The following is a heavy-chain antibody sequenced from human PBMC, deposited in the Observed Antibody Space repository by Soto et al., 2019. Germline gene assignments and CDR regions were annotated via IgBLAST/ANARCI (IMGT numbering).Heavy chain of an antibody. CDR3: ARAYQYSRAWNPTKSTYYFDY. CDR2: IIPIFGTA. Sequence: QVQLVQSGAEVKKPGSSVKVSCKASGGTFSSYAISWLRQAPGQGLEWMGGIIPIFGTANYAHKFQGRVMITADKSTSTAYMERSSLRSEDTAVYYCARAYQYSRAWNPTKSTYYFDYWGQGTLVTVSS. D-gene: IGHD6-19*01. J-gene: IGHJ4*02. V-gene: IGHV1-69*06. CDR1: GGTFSSYA.